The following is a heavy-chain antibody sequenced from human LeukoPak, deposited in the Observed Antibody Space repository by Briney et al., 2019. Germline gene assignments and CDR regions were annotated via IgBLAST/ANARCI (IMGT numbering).Heavy chain of an antibody. CDR1: GFTFSSYA. CDR2: VSDSGDGT. CDR3: AKGYSVAGGSRV. D-gene: IGHD6-19*01. J-gene: IGHJ6*02. Sequence: GGSLRLSCAASGFTFSSYAMSWVRQAPGKGLEWVSAVSDSGDGTYYADSVKGRFTISRDNSKSTVYLQMDSLRAEDTAVYYCAKGYSVAGGSRVWGQGTTVTVSS. V-gene: IGHV3-23*01.